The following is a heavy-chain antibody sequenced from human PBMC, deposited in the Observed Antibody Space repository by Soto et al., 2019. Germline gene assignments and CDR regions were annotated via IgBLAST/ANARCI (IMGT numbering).Heavy chain of an antibody. CDR1: GVSISGYY. CDR3: ARVQHSGGSYRWFDP. D-gene: IGHD2-15*01. J-gene: IGHJ5*02. CDR2: IYSSGST. Sequence: SETLSLSCSFSGVSISGYYWTWIRQPAGKGLEYIGRIYSSGSTNFSPSLKSRVAMSVDTSQNQFSLKLTSMTAADTAIYYCARVQHSGGSYRWFDPWGQGTLVTVSS. V-gene: IGHV4-4*07.